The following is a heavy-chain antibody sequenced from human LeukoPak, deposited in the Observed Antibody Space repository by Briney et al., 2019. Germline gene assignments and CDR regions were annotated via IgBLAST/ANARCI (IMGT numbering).Heavy chain of an antibody. V-gene: IGHV3-23*01. CDR2: ISGSDGST. Sequence: GGSLRLSCAASGFTFSSYGMSRVRQAPGKGLEWVSVISGSDGSTYYADSVKGRFTISRDNSKNTLYLQMYSLRVEDTAVYYCAKDGGYYDFDSWGQGTLVTVSS. CDR3: AKDGGYYDFDS. J-gene: IGHJ4*02. CDR1: GFTFSSYG. D-gene: IGHD5-12*01.